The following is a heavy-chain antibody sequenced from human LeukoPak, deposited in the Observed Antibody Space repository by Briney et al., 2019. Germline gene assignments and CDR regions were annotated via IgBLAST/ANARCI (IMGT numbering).Heavy chain of an antibody. Sequence: GGSLRLSCAASGLTFSSYGMHWVRQAPGKGLEWVAFIRYDESQKYYADSVKGRFTISRDNSKNTLYLQMISLRGEDTAVYYCANLRAAAVIGDSFDYWGQGTLVTVSS. D-gene: IGHD6-13*01. CDR1: GLTFSSYG. CDR2: IRYDESQK. V-gene: IGHV3-30*02. CDR3: ANLRAAAVIGDSFDY. J-gene: IGHJ4*02.